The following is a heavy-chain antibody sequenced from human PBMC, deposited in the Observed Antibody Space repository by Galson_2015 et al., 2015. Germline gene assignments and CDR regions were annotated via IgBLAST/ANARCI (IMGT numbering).Heavy chain of an antibody. CDR2: IRDKPNGFTT. D-gene: IGHD4-23*01. CDR1: GFIFSDCY. Sequence: SLRLSCAPSGFIFSDCYMDWVRQAPGKGLEWVARIRDKPNGFTTEYAASVKGRFTISRDDSKNSLFLQMNSLITEDTAVYYCAISGKSSGHRSIDYWGQGTLVTVSS. CDR3: AISGKSSGHRSIDY. J-gene: IGHJ4*02. V-gene: IGHV3-72*01.